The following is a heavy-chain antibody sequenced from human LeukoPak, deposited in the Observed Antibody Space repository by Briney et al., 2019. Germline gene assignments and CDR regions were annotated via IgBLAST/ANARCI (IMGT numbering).Heavy chain of an antibody. D-gene: IGHD4-23*01. Sequence: ASVKVSCKASGYTFTTYYIHWMRQAPGQGLEWMGWIDPNSGGTNYAQKFQGRVTMTRDTSISTANMELGRLRSDDTATYYCARFANSHAFDIWGQGTMVTVSS. V-gene: IGHV1-2*02. CDR2: IDPNSGGT. J-gene: IGHJ3*02. CDR1: GYTFTTYY. CDR3: ARFANSHAFDI.